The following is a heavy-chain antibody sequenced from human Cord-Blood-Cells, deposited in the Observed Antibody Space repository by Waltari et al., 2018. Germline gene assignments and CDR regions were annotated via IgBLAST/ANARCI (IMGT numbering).Heavy chain of an antibody. CDR3: ARGRRSDIVVVVAAPDY. D-gene: IGHD2-15*01. Sequence: QVQLVQSGAEVKKPGASVKVSCKASGYTFTSYDINWVRQATGQGLEWMGWMNPNSGNTGYAQKFQGRVTMTRNTSISTAYMELSSRRSEDTAVYYCARGRRSDIVVVVAAPDYWGQGTLVTVSS. CDR2: MNPNSGNT. J-gene: IGHJ4*02. CDR1: GYTFTSYD. V-gene: IGHV1-8*01.